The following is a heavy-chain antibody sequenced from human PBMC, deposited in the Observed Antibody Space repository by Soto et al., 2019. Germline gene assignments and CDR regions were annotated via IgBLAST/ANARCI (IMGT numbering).Heavy chain of an antibody. CDR3: ARDQGYYDILTTTFGY. V-gene: IGHV3-48*01. Sequence: EVQLVESGGGLVQPGGSLRLSCATSGFTFSSYNMNWVRQAPGKGLEWVSYISSSRSTIYYADSVKGRFTISRDNAKNSLYLQMNSLGAEDTAVYYCARDQGYYDILTTTFGYWGQGTLVTVSS. CDR1: GFTFSSYN. CDR2: ISSSRSTI. D-gene: IGHD3-9*01. J-gene: IGHJ4*02.